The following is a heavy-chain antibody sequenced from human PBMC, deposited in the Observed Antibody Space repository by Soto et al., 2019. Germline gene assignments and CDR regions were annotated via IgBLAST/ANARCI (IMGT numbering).Heavy chain of an antibody. D-gene: IGHD3-22*01. V-gene: IGHV4-31*03. Sequence: SETLSLTCTVSGGSISSGGYYWSWIRQHPGKGLEWIGYIYYSGNTFYNPSLKSRVMISLDTSKNQFSLTFSSVTAADTAVYYCARGAPASSGVDYWGQGTLVTVSS. CDR3: ARGAPASSGVDY. CDR2: IYYSGNT. J-gene: IGHJ4*02. CDR1: GGSISSGGYY.